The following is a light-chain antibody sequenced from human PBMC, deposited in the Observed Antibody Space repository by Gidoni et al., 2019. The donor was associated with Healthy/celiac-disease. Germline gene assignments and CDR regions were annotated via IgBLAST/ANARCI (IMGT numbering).Light chain of an antibody. J-gene: IGLJ1*01. CDR2: EVS. V-gene: IGLV2-23*02. CDR3: CSYAGSSTCV. Sequence: QSALTQPASVSRSPGQSITISCTGTSSDVGSYNLVSWYQQHPGKAPKLMIYEVSKRPSGVSNRFSGSKSGNTASLTISGLQAEDEADYYCCSYAGSSTCVFGTGTKVTVL. CDR1: SSDVGSYNL.